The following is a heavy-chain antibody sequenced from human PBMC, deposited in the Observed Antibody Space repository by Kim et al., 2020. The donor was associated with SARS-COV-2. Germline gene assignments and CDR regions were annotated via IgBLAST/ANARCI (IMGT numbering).Heavy chain of an antibody. CDR1: GFTFSDYY. Sequence: GGSLRLSCAASGFTFSDYYMGWIRQTPGKGLEYVSYISQTGSHIYYADSVKGRFTMSRDNAKNSLFLQMSSLRVEDTAVYYCGRWNGGMDVWGQGTTVTVS. CDR2: ISQTGSHI. V-gene: IGHV3-11*04. D-gene: IGHD1-1*01. CDR3: GRWNGGMDV. J-gene: IGHJ6*02.